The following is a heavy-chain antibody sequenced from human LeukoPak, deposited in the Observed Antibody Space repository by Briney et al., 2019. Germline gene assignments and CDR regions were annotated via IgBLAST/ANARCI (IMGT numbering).Heavy chain of an antibody. Sequence: PGGSLRLSCAASGFTFSSYAMSWVRQAPGKGLEWVSAISGSGGSTYYADSVKGRFTISRDNAKNSLYLQMNSLRAEDTAVYYCARGRLGLNAFDIWGQGTMVTVSS. CDR2: ISGSGGST. V-gene: IGHV3-23*01. J-gene: IGHJ3*02. CDR1: GFTFSSYA. CDR3: ARGRLGLNAFDI. D-gene: IGHD3-16*01.